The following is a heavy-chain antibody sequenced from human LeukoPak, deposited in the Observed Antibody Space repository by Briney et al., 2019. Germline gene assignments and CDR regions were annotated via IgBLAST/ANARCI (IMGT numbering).Heavy chain of an antibody. CDR3: ARVLHKRNYDSSTYYGY. J-gene: IGHJ4*02. D-gene: IGHD3-22*01. CDR1: GFTFSSYS. CDR2: IGSSSTTI. V-gene: IGHV3-48*01. Sequence: PGRSLRLSCAASGFTFSSYSMNWVRQAPGKGLEWVSYIGSSSTTIYYADSVKGRFTISRDNAKNSLYLQMNSLRAEDTAVYYCARVLHKRNYDSSTYYGYWGQGTLVTVSS.